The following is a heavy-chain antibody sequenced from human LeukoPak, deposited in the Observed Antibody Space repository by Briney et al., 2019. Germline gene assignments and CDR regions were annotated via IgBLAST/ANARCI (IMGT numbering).Heavy chain of an antibody. V-gene: IGHV1-69*04. D-gene: IGHD4-17*01. CDR1: GGTFSSYA. CDR2: IIPILGIA. J-gene: IGHJ3*02. Sequence: EASVKVSCKASGGTFSSYAISWVRQAPGQGLEWMGRIIPILGIASYAQKFQGRVTITADKSTSTAYMELSSLRSEDTAVYYRARRTKNDYGDYGAFDIWGQGTMVTVSS. CDR3: ARRTKNDYGDYGAFDI.